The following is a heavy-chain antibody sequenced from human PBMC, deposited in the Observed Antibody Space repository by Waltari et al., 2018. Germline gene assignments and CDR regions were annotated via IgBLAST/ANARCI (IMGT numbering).Heavy chain of an antibody. Sequence: EVQLVESGGGLVQPGGSLRLSCAASGFTFSSYAMSWVRQAPGKGLEGVSAISGRGGSTYYADAGKGRFTISRDNSKNPLYLQMNSLRAEDTAVYYCAKDGIAVAVTGIMDYWGQGTLVTVSS. CDR2: ISGRGGST. D-gene: IGHD6-19*01. CDR3: AKDGIAVAVTGIMDY. CDR1: GFTFSSYA. J-gene: IGHJ4*02. V-gene: IGHV3-23*04.